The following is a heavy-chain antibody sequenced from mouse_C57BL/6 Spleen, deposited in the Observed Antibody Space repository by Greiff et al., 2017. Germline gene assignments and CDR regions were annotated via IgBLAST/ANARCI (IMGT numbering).Heavy chain of an antibody. CDR1: GFTFSSYA. D-gene: IGHD2-4*01. V-gene: IGHV5-9-1*02. CDR3: TRDGMITGGGDY. Sequence: EVKLVESGEGLVKPGGSLKLSCAASGFTFSSYAMSWVRQTPEKRLEWVAYISSGGDYIYYADTVKGRFTISRDNARNTLYLQMSSLKSEDTAMYYCTRDGMITGGGDYWGQGTTLTVSS. CDR2: ISSGGDYI. J-gene: IGHJ2*01.